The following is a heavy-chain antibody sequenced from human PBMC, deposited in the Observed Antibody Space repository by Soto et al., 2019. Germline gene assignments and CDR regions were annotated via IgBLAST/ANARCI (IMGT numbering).Heavy chain of an antibody. CDR1: GFTFSSYA. V-gene: IGHV3-23*01. CDR3: ASRSSGWYLDY. D-gene: IGHD6-19*01. J-gene: IGHJ4*02. Sequence: EVQLLESGGGLVQPGGSLRLSCAASGFTFSSYAMNWVRQAPGKGLEWVSVISGSGGSTYYADSVKGRFTISRDNSKNTLYLKMNSLRGEDTAEYYCASRSSGWYLDYWGQGTLVTVSS. CDR2: ISGSGGST.